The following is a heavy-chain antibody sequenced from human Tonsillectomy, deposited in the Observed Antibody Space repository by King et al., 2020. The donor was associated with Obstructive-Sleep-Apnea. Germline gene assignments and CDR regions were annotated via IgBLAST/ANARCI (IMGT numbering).Heavy chain of an antibody. CDR1: GFTFDDYA. CDR3: AKDKSAYYYDSSGYSYFDY. J-gene: IGHJ4*02. Sequence: LVQSGGGLVQPGRSLRLSCAASGFTFDDYAMHWVRQAPGKGLEWVSGVSWNTGSMGYVDSVKGRFTISRDNAKNSLYLQMNSLRAEDTALYYCAKDKSAYYYDSSGYSYFDYWGQGTLVTVSS. V-gene: IGHV3-9*01. CDR2: VSWNTGSM. D-gene: IGHD3-22*01.